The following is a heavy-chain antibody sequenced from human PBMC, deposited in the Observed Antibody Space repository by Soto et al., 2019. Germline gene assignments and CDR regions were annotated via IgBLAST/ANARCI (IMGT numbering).Heavy chain of an antibody. D-gene: IGHD4-17*01. Sequence: GWSLRLSCAASGFTFSSYAMHWVRQAPGKGLEWVAVISYDGSNKYYAYSVKSRFTISRDNSKNTLYLQMNSLRAEDTAVYYCAREYGDDAFDIWGQGTMVTVSS. CDR3: AREYGDDAFDI. V-gene: IGHV3-30-3*01. CDR1: GFTFSSYA. J-gene: IGHJ3*02. CDR2: ISYDGSNK.